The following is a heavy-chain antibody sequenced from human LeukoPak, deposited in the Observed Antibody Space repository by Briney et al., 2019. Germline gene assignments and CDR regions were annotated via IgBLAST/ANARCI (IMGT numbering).Heavy chain of an antibody. CDR3: ARLDGGLLH. CDR1: GFTFSSYA. CDR2: ISYDGSNK. J-gene: IGHJ4*02. D-gene: IGHD2/OR15-2a*01. Sequence: GGSLRLSCAASGFTFSSYAMHWVRQAPGKGLEWVAVISYDGSNKYYADSVKGRFTISRDNSKNTLYLQMNSLRAEDTAVYYCARLDGGLLHWGQGALVTVSS. V-gene: IGHV3-30*07.